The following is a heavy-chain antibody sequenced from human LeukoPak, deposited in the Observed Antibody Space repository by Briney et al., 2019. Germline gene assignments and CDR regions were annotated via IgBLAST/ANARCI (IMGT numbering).Heavy chain of an antibody. Sequence: GGSLRLSCAASGFTFSGYWMSWVRQAPGKGLEWVANIKQDGSEKYYVDSVKGRFTISRDNAKNSLYLQMNSLRAEDTAVYYCARDRAITIFGVVIIWFDPWGQGTLVTVSS. CDR2: IKQDGSEK. D-gene: IGHD3-3*01. V-gene: IGHV3-7*03. CDR1: GFTFSGYW. J-gene: IGHJ5*02. CDR3: ARDRAITIFGVVIIWFDP.